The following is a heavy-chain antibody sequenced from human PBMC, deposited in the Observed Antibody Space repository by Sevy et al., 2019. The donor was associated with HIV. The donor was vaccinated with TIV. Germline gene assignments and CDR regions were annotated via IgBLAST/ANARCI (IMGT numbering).Heavy chain of an antibody. D-gene: IGHD2-2*02. V-gene: IGHV3-21*01. CDR1: GFTLSTYT. CDR2: ISGRSTNI. J-gene: IGHJ4*02. CDR3: ARDPEYCSRTSCYTDIFDH. Sequence: GGSLRLSCASSGFTLSTYTMTWVRQAPGKGLEWVSSISGRSTNIYYTDSVKGRFTISRDDAKNSLYLQMNSLRAEDTAIYYCARDPEYCSRTSCYTDIFDHWGQGTLVTVSS.